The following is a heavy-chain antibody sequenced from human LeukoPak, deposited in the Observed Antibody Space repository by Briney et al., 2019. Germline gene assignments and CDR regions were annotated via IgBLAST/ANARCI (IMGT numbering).Heavy chain of an antibody. Sequence: ASVNVSCKASGYTFTSYGISWVRQAPGQGLEWMGWISAYNGNTNYAQKLQGRVTMTTDTSTSTAYMELRSLRSDDTAVYYCARDTKMYSSSPGAFDIWGQGTMVTVSS. CDR3: ARDTKMYSSSPGAFDI. J-gene: IGHJ3*02. CDR1: GYTFTSYG. CDR2: ISAYNGNT. D-gene: IGHD6-13*01. V-gene: IGHV1-18*01.